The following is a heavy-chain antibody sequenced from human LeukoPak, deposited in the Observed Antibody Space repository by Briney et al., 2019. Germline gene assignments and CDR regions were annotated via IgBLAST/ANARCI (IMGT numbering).Heavy chain of an antibody. CDR2: ISSSGDAI. J-gene: IGHJ4*02. V-gene: IGHV3-48*03. CDR3: ARDQTPFY. D-gene: IGHD2-15*01. Sequence: GGSLRLSCAASGFTFSSYEMNWVRQAPGKGLEWVSYISSSGDAIYYADSVKGRFTISRDNAKKSVYLEMNSLRAEDTAVYYCARDQTPFYWGQGSLVTVSS. CDR1: GFTFSSYE.